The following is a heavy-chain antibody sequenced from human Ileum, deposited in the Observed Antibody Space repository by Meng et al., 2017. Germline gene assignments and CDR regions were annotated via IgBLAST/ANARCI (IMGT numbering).Heavy chain of an antibody. CDR3: AREDKGDYDY. CDR1: GFTFSSYN. Sequence: GESLKISCAASGFTFSSYNMHWVRQAPGKGLESVSAISSDGGSTYYADSVKGRFTISRDNSKNTLYLQMGSLRSEDTAVYYCAREDKGDYDYWGQGKRVT. J-gene: IGHJ4*02. V-gene: IGHV3-64*02. CDR2: ISSDGGST. D-gene: IGHD2-21*01.